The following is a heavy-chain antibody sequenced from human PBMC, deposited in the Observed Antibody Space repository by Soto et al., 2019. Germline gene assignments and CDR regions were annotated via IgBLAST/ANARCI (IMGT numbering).Heavy chain of an antibody. V-gene: IGHV4-59*01. CDR1: GDSISSYS. D-gene: IGHD1-1*01. J-gene: IGHJ4*02. Sequence: PSETLSITCTVSGDSISSYSWSWIRQPPGKGLEWIGNIHYNGNTKYSPSLKSRVTMSVDTSKNHFSLKLISVTTADTAVYFCAIDGNLGRWIQPLDSWGQGTLVTVSS. CDR3: AIDGNLGRWIQPLDS. CDR2: IHYNGNT.